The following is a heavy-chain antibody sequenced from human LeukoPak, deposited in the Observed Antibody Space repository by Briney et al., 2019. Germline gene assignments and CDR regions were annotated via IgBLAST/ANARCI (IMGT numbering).Heavy chain of an antibody. V-gene: IGHV1-8*01. J-gene: IGHJ4*02. CDR3: ARRSQAGGTGIGH. Sequence: GASVKVSCKASGYTFTSYDINWVRQATGQGLEWMGWMNPNSGNTGSAQKFQGRLTMTRNTSISTAYMELSSLRSEDTAVYYCARRSQAGGTGIGHWGQGTLVTVSS. CDR1: GYTFTSYD. CDR2: MNPNSGNT. D-gene: IGHD6-19*01.